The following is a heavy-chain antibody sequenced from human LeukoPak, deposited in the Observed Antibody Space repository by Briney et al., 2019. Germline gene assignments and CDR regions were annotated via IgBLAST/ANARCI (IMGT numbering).Heavy chain of an antibody. Sequence: ASVKVSCKVSGYTLTELSMHWVRQAPGKRLEWMGGFDPEDGETIYAQKFQGRVTMTEDTSTDTAYMELSSLRSEDTAVYYCATVPPSMTTVTTGWFDPWGQGTLVTVSS. D-gene: IGHD4-17*01. CDR1: GYTLTELS. CDR3: ATVPPSMTTVTTGWFDP. CDR2: FDPEDGET. V-gene: IGHV1-24*01. J-gene: IGHJ5*02.